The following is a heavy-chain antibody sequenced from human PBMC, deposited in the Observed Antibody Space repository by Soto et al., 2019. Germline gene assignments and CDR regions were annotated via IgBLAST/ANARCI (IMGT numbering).Heavy chain of an antibody. CDR2: VHSGGTTT. CDR3: ARGDRGGFDL. CDR1: GFTFDYYW. J-gene: IGHJ3*01. Sequence: EVQLVESGGGLVQPGESLRLSCAASGFTFDYYWMDWVRQAPGKGLVWVSRVHSGGTTTTYADSVKGRFTISRDNARNTVSLQMSSLRAEDTAIYYCARGDRGGFDLWGHGTMVTVSS. D-gene: IGHD3-10*01. V-gene: IGHV3-74*01.